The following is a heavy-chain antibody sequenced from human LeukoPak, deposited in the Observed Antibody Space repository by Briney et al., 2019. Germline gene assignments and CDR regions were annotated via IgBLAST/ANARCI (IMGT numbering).Heavy chain of an antibody. CDR3: VKLRPGFIFFFDY. V-gene: IGHV3-23*01. Sequence: HPGGSLRLSCAASGFTFNSYAMSWVRQAPGKGLEWVSANGGSVRSTYYADSVKGRFTISRDNSKNTLYLHMNSLSAEDTAIYYCVKLRPGFIFFFDYWGQGTLVTVSS. D-gene: IGHD3-3*02. J-gene: IGHJ4*02. CDR1: GFTFNSYA. CDR2: NGGSVRST.